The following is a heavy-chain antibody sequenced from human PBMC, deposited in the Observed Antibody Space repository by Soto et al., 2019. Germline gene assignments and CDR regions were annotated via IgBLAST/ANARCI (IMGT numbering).Heavy chain of an antibody. D-gene: IGHD6-19*01. Sequence: QITLKESGPTLVKPTQTLTLTCTFSGFSLSSTRMAVGWIRQPPGKALEWLALIYWDDDKRYSPFLKSRLTITKDTSKHQVVLKMSNMDPVDTARYYCAHIVVAGLGYYFDYWGQGTLVTVSS. V-gene: IGHV2-5*02. J-gene: IGHJ4*02. CDR2: IYWDDDK. CDR1: GFSLSSTRMA. CDR3: AHIVVAGLGYYFDY.